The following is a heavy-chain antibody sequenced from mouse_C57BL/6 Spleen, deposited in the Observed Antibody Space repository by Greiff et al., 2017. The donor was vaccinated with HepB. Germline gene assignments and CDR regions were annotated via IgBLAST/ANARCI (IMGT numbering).Heavy chain of an antibody. CDR1: GFTFSSYA. V-gene: IGHV5-4*01. CDR2: ISDGGSYT. Sequence: EVHLVESGGGLVKPGGSLKLSCAASGFTFSSYAMSWVRQTPEKRLEWVATISDGGSYTYYPDNVKGRFTISRDNAKNNLYLQMSHLKSEDTAMYYCARKLNFDVWGTGTTVTVSS. J-gene: IGHJ1*03. CDR3: ARKLNFDV.